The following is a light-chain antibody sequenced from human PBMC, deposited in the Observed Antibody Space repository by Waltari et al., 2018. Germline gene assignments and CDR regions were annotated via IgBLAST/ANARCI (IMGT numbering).Light chain of an antibody. Sequence: DIVLTQSPGTLPLSPGERATLSCRAKQSVSSSYLAWYQQKPGQTPRLLIYDASSRATGIPDRFSGSGSGTDFTLTISRLEPEDFAVYYCQQYGISPPITFGQGTRLEIK. J-gene: IGKJ5*01. CDR2: DAS. CDR3: QQYGISPPIT. CDR1: QSVSSSY. V-gene: IGKV3-20*01.